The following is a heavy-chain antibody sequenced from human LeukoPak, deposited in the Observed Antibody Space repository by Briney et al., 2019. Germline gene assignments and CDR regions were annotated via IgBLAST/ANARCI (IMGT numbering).Heavy chain of an antibody. J-gene: IGHJ4*02. Sequence: SETLSLTCTVSGGSISSSSYYCGWIRQPPGKGLEWIGYIYYSGSTNYNPSLKSRVTISVDTSKNQFSLKLSSVTAADTAVYYCASTFSSGYYYWGQGTLVTVSS. D-gene: IGHD3-22*01. CDR1: GGSISSSSYY. CDR3: ASTFSSGYYY. CDR2: IYYSGST. V-gene: IGHV4-61*05.